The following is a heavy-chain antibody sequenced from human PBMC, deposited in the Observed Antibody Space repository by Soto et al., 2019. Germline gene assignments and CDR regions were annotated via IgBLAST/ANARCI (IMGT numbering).Heavy chain of an antibody. J-gene: IGHJ4*02. Sequence: GGSLRLSCAASGFSVRTQYMNWVRQAPGRGLEWVSISYSGGGTNYIDSVKDRFIIFRDNSKNTLYLQMNNLRVEDTAVYFCTNGGGRWVPLVYWGQGVLVAVSS. CDR1: GFSVRTQY. V-gene: IGHV3-66*01. CDR3: TNGGGRWVPLVY. CDR2: SYSGGGT. D-gene: IGHD2-21*01.